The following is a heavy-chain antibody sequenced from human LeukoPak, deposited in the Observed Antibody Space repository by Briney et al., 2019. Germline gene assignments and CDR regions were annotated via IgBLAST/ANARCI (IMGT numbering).Heavy chain of an antibody. CDR2: ISAYSGNT. D-gene: IGHD3-10*01. CDR3: ARGREVSWVGEKAVQH. J-gene: IGHJ1*01. CDR1: GYTFTSYG. Sequence: ASVKVSCKASGYTFTSYGISWVRQAPGQGLERMGWISAYSGNTNYAQKLQGRVTMTTDTSTSTAYMELRSLRSDDTAVYYCARGREVSWVGEKAVQHWGQGTLVTVSS. V-gene: IGHV1-18*01.